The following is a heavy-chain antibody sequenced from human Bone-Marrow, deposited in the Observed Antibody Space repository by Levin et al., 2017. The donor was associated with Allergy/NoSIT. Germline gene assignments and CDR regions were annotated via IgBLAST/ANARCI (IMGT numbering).Heavy chain of an antibody. Sequence: LSLTCVASGITFDTYAMTWVRQAPGKGLEWVSDMSGGGGTTYYADSVKGRFTVSRDNSKNTLYLQMNSLRAEDTAIYYCAKNNRGALGYYGLDVWGQGTTVTVSS. D-gene: IGHD1-26*01. CDR3: AKNNRGALGYYGLDV. J-gene: IGHJ6*02. CDR2: MSGGGGTT. V-gene: IGHV3-23*01. CDR1: GITFDTYA.